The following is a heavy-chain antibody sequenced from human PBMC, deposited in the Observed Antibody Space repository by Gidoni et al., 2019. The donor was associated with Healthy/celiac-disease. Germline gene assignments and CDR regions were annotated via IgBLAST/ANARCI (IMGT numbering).Heavy chain of an antibody. CDR3: ARAASYYYYYMDV. D-gene: IGHD6-25*01. CDR2: IYHSGST. Sequence: LQLQESGSGLVKPSQTLSLTCAVSGGSISSGGYSWSWIRQPPGKGLEWIGYIYHSGSTYYNPSLKSRVTISVDRSKNQFSLKLSSVTAADTAVYYCARAASYYYYYMDVWGKGTTVTVSS. CDR1: GGSISSGGYS. V-gene: IGHV4-30-2*01. J-gene: IGHJ6*03.